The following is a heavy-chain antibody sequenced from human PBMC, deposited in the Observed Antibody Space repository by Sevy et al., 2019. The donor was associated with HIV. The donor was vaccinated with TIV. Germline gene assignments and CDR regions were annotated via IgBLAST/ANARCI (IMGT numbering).Heavy chain of an antibody. CDR1: GGSISSSSYY. CDR2: IYYSGST. J-gene: IGHJ4*02. D-gene: IGHD6-6*01. CDR3: VRLRIMYSSSSNDFDY. Sequence: SETLSLTCTVSGGSISSSSYYWGWIRQPPGKGLEWIGSIYYSGSTYYNPSLKSRVTISVDTSKNQFSLKLSSVTAADTAVYYCVRLRIMYSSSSNDFDYWGQGTLVTVSS. V-gene: IGHV4-39*01.